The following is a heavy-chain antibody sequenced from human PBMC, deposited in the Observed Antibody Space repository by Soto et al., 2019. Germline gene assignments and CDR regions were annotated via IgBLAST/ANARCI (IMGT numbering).Heavy chain of an antibody. D-gene: IGHD1-1*01. Sequence: QVQLQESGPGLVQPSGTLSLTCAVSGDSVNTSDWWNWVRQPPGKGLEWNGEIYHGGNIYYNPSLKSRVTLSLDKSKNEVSLQLSSVTAADTAVDYFAREHQSRGTWSFDYWGQGARGTVSS. J-gene: IGHJ4*02. CDR3: AREHQSRGTWSFDY. V-gene: IGHV4-4*02. CDR2: IYHGGNI. CDR1: GDSVNTSDW.